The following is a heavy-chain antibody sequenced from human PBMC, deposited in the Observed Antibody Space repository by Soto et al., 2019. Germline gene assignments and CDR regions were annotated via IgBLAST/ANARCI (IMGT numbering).Heavy chain of an antibody. CDR3: ARAASSSSPHAYYYGMDV. CDR2: SRNKANDYTT. V-gene: IGHV3-72*01. CDR1: GFTFSDHY. D-gene: IGHD6-6*01. Sequence: EVQLVESGGGLVQPGGSLRLSCVVSGFTFSDHYMDWVRQAPGRGLEWISRSRNKANDYTTEYAASVKGRFTISRDDSKKSLNLQMNSLKIEDTAVYYCARAASSSSPHAYYYGMDVW. J-gene: IGHJ6*01.